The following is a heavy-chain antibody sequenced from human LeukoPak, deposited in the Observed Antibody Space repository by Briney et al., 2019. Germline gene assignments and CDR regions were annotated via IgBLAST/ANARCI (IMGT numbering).Heavy chain of an antibody. D-gene: IGHD2-15*01. CDR1: GGSISSYY. CDR3: ARHPSLVGFDY. J-gene: IGHJ4*02. V-gene: IGHV4-59*08. Sequence: PSETLSLTCTVSGGSISSYYWSWIRQPPGKGLEWIGYIYYSGSTNYNPSLKSRVTISVDTSKNQFSLKLSSVTAADTAVYYCARHPSLVGFDYWGQGTLVTVSS. CDR2: IYYSGST.